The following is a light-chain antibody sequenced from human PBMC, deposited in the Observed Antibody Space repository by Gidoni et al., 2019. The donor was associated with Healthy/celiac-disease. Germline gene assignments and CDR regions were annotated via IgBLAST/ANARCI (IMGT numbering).Light chain of an antibody. Sequence: EIVLTQSPGTLSLSPGERATLSCRASQSVSSSYVAWYQQKPGQAPRLLIHGASSRATGIPDRFSGRGSGTDFTLTISRLEPEDFAVYYCQQYGSSPYTFGQGTKLEIK. J-gene: IGKJ2*01. CDR3: QQYGSSPYT. CDR1: QSVSSSY. V-gene: IGKV3-20*01. CDR2: GAS.